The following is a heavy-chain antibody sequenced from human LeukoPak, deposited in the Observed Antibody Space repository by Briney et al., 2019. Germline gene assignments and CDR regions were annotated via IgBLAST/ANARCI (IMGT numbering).Heavy chain of an antibody. Sequence: ASVKVSRKASAYTCSNYDINWVRQAPGQGLEWMGWISAYNGNTNYAQKLQGRVTMTTDTSTSTAYMELRSLRSDDTAVYYCARVYGTVVGLYYYYYMDVWGKGTTVTVSS. CDR2: ISAYNGNT. V-gene: IGHV1-18*01. CDR1: AYTCSNYD. J-gene: IGHJ6*03. CDR3: ARVYGTVVGLYYYYYMDV. D-gene: IGHD3-22*01.